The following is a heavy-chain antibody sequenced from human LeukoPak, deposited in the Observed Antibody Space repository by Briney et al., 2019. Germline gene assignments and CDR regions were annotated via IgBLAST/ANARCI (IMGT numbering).Heavy chain of an antibody. CDR2: IYYSGST. J-gene: IGHJ3*02. CDR1: GGSISSYY. CDR3: ARDQYYYDSSGDAFDI. D-gene: IGHD3-22*01. Sequence: SETLSLTCTASGGSISSYYWSWFRQPPGKGLEWIGYIYYSGSTNYNPSLKSRVTISADTSKNQFSLKLSSVTAADTAVYYCARDQYYYDSSGDAFDIWGQGTMVTVSS. V-gene: IGHV4-59*12.